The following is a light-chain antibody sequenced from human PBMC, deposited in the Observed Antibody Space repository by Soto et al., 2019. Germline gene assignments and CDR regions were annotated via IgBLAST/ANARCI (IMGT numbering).Light chain of an antibody. CDR2: DAS. V-gene: IGKV1-33*01. CDR3: QQSHNLPLT. Sequence: DIQMTQSPSSLSASVGDRVTITCQATHDFYNYLNWYQQKPGKAPELLIYDASNLERGVPSRFSGSGSGTDFTLAISSLQPEDIATYYCQQSHNLPLTFGGGTKVQFK. CDR1: HDFYNY. J-gene: IGKJ4*01.